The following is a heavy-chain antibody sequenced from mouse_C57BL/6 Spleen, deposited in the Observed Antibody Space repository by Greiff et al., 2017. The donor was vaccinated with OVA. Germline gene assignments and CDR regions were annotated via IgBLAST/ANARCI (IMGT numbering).Heavy chain of an antibody. CDR1: GFTFSDYY. CDR2: INYDGSST. V-gene: IGHV5-16*01. CDR3: ARARLRHYFDY. D-gene: IGHD2-4*01. J-gene: IGHJ2*01. Sequence: EVQLVESEGGLVQPGSSMKLSCTASGFTFSDYYMAWVRQVPEKGLEWVANINYDGSSTYYLDSLKSRFIISRDNAKNILYLQMSSLKSEDTATYYCARARLRHYFDYWGQGTTLTVSS.